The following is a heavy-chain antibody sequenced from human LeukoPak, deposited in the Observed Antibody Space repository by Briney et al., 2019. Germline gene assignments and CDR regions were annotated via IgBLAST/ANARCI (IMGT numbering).Heavy chain of an antibody. D-gene: IGHD3-10*01. CDR2: IYHSGST. CDR1: GGSISSGGYS. V-gene: IGHV4-30-2*01. CDR3: ARDQYYYGSGSYSGAFDI. J-gene: IGHJ3*02. Sequence: PPETLSLTCAVSGGSISSGGYSWSWIRQPPGKGLEWIGYIYHSGSTYYNPSLKSRVTISVDRSKNQFSLKLSSVTAADTAVYYCARDQYYYGSGSYSGAFDIWGQGTMVTVSS.